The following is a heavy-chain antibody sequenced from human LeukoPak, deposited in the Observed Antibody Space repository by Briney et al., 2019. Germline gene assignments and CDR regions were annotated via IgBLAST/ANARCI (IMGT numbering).Heavy chain of an antibody. Sequence: ASVKVSCKASGYTFTSYDINWVRQAPGQGLEWMGWMNPNSGNTGYAQKFQGRVTMTRNTSISTAYMELSSLRSEDTAVYYCARDRYCSSTSCPIRANWFDPWGQGTLVTVSS. CDR3: ARDRYCSSTSCPIRANWFDP. CDR2: MNPNSGNT. CDR1: GYTFTSYD. V-gene: IGHV1-8*01. D-gene: IGHD2-2*01. J-gene: IGHJ5*02.